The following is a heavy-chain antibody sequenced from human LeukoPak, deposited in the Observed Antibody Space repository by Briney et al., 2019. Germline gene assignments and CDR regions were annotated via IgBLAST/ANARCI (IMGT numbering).Heavy chain of an antibody. CDR3: ALGGYGREFDY. V-gene: IGHV3-11*03. J-gene: IGHJ4*02. CDR2: IISGGSHT. D-gene: IGHD5-18*01. CDR1: GFTYSDYY. Sequence: GGSLRLSCAASGFTYSDYYMSWIRQAPEKGREWFSYIISGGSHTSSVGSGKGRFTISRDSAKNSLYLQMNSLRAEDTAVYYCALGGYGREFDYWGQGTLVTVSS.